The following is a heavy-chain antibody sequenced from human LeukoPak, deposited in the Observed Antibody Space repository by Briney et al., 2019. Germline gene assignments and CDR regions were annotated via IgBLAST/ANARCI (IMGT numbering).Heavy chain of an antibody. Sequence: ASVKVSCKASGYTFSSHAIHWVRQAPGLRLEWMGWFNAGDGDTRSSQEFQGRVTITGDTSASTAYMELSSLRYEDMAVYYCARAPPTIPLAGSYYFDYWGQGTLVTVSS. J-gene: IGHJ4*02. CDR2: FNAGDGDT. V-gene: IGHV1-3*03. CDR3: ARAPPTIPLAGSYYFDY. D-gene: IGHD6-19*01. CDR1: GYTFSSHA.